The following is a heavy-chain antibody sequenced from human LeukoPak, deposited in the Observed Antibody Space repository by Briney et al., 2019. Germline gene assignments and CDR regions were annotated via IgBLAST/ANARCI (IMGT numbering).Heavy chain of an antibody. CDR2: IYTGGIT. D-gene: IGHD1-14*01. J-gene: IGHJ4*02. V-gene: IGHV3-66*01. CDR1: GFIVSDSY. Sequence: PGGSLRLSCAASGFIVSDSYMRWVRQAPGRGLEWVSVIYTGGITKYADSVKGRFTISRDNSKSTVYLQMNNLSDEDTGVYFCARENLVHWGQGPLVIVSS. CDR3: ARENLVH.